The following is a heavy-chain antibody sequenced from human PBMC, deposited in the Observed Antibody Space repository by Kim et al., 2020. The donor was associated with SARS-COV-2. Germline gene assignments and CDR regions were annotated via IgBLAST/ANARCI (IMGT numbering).Heavy chain of an antibody. J-gene: IGHJ4*02. CDR3: AGDTDY. V-gene: IGHV3-23*01. Sequence: SDGTTNYAGSVKGRSTIPRNNSKNTVYLQMNSLSAEDTAFYYCAGDTDYWGQGTLVTVSS. CDR2: SDGTT.